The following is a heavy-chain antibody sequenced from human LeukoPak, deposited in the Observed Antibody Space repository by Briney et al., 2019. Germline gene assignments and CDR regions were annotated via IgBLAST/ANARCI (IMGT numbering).Heavy chain of an antibody. V-gene: IGHV3-21*01. CDR3: AKSEVGGSSTSCYTY. CDR2: SSSSSIYI. CDR1: VFIFSSYT. J-gene: IGHJ4*02. D-gene: IGHD2-2*02. Sequence: GGSLRLSCAGCVFIFSSYTMNWVGQAPWKGLEGVSSSSSSSIYIYYADSVKGRFTISRDNAKNSLYLQMHSLRAEDTAVYYCAKSEVGGSSTSCYTYWGQGTLVTVSS.